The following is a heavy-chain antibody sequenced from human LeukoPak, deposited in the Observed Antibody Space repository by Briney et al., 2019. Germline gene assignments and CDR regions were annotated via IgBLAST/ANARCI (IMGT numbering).Heavy chain of an antibody. D-gene: IGHD5-12*01. CDR3: ARDVGRYSGYADY. Sequence: PGRSLRLSCAASGFTFSSYGMHWVRQAPGKGLEWVAVIWYDGSNKYYADSVKGRFTISRDNSKNTLYLQMNSLRAEDTAVYYCARDVGRYSGYADYWGQGTLVTVSS. J-gene: IGHJ4*02. V-gene: IGHV3-33*01. CDR1: GFTFSSYG. CDR2: IWYDGSNK.